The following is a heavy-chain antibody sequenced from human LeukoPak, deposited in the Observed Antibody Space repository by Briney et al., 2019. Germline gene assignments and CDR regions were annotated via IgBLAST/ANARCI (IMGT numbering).Heavy chain of an antibody. CDR3: ATVVRDYMFTGYYIDY. CDR1: GGSMSSYY. Sequence: SETLSLTCTVSGGSMSSYYWSWIRQPPGKGLEWIGYIYYSGSTKYNPSFKSRVTISVDTSKNQFSLKLISVTAADTAVYYCATVVRDYMFTGYYIDYWVQGTLVTVSS. J-gene: IGHJ4*02. V-gene: IGHV4-59*01. CDR2: IYYSGST. D-gene: IGHD3-22*01.